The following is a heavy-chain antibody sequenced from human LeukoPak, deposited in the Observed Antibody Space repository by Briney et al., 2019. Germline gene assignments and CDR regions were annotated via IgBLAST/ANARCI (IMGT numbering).Heavy chain of an antibody. V-gene: IGHV4-34*01. CDR3: ARARSTSRSN. J-gene: IGHJ4*02. CDR2: INHSGST. CDR1: GGSFSGYY. Sequence: SETLSLTCAVYGGSFSGYYWSWIRQPPGKGLEWIGEINHSGSTNYNPSLKSRVTISVDTSKNQFSLKLSSVTAADTAVYYCARARSTSRSNWGQGTLVTVSS. D-gene: IGHD2-2*01.